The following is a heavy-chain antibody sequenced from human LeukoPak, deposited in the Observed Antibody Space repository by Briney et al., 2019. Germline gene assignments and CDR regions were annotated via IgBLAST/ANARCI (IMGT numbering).Heavy chain of an antibody. D-gene: IGHD2-15*01. CDR3: ARDGGGYCSGGSCYFWFDP. Sequence: SETLSLTCTVSGGSISSGGYYWSWIRQHPGKGLEWIGYIYYSGSTYYNPSLKSRLTISVDTSKNQFSLKLSSVTAADTAIHYCARDGGGYCSGGSCYFWFDPWGQGTLVTVSS. CDR2: IYYSGST. V-gene: IGHV4-31*03. CDR1: GGSISSGGYY. J-gene: IGHJ5*02.